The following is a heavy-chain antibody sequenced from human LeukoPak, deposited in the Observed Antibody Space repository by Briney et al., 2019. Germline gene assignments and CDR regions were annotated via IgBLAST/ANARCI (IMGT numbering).Heavy chain of an antibody. CDR3: AREFPSKAYNYYYYYMDV. V-gene: IGHV1-2*02. CDR1: GYTFTGYY. Sequence: GASVKVSCKASGYTFTGYYMHWVRQAPGQGLEWMGWINPNSGGTNYAQKFQGRVTMTRDTSISTAYMELSRLRSDDTAVYYCAREFPSKAYNYYYYYMDVWGKGTTVTVSS. D-gene: IGHD3-16*01. CDR2: INPNSGGT. J-gene: IGHJ6*03.